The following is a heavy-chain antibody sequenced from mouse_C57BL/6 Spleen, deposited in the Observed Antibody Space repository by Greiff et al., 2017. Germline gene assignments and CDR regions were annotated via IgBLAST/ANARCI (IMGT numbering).Heavy chain of an antibody. J-gene: IGHJ4*01. CDR1: GYAFSSSW. CDR3: ARENYGNYDAMDY. D-gene: IGHD2-1*01. V-gene: IGHV1-82*01. Sequence: QVQLQQSGPELVKPGASVKISCKASGYAFSSSWMNWVKQRPGKGLEWIGRIYPGDGDTNYNGKLKGKATLTADKSSSTAYMQLSSLTSEDSAVYFCARENYGNYDAMDYWGQGTSVTVSS. CDR2: IYPGDGDT.